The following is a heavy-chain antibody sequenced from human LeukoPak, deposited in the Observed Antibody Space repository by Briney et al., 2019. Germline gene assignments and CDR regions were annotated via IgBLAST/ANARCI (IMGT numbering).Heavy chain of an antibody. V-gene: IGHV3-23*01. D-gene: IGHD6-6*01. CDR1: GFTFSNYA. Sequence: GGSLRPSCAASGFTFSNYAMTWVRQAPGKGLEWVSAISGSGGSTYYADSVKGRFTISRDNSKNTLYLQMNSLRVEDTAVYYCAKDLRGTVGSSSSYWGQGTLVTVSS. CDR3: AKDLRGTVGSSSSY. J-gene: IGHJ4*02. CDR2: ISGSGGST.